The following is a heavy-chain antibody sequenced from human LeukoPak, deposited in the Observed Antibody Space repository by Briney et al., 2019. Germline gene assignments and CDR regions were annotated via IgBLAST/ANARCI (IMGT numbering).Heavy chain of an antibody. V-gene: IGHV7-4-1*02. CDR3: ARGRRLWFGELLSNWFDP. Sequence: ASVKVSCKASGYAFTSYAMNWVRQAPGQGLEGMGWINTNTGNPTYAQGFTGRFVFSLDTSVSTAYLQISSLKAEDTAVYYCARGRRLWFGELLSNWFDPWGQGTLVTVSS. CDR2: INTNTGNP. CDR1: GYAFTSYA. D-gene: IGHD3-10*01. J-gene: IGHJ5*02.